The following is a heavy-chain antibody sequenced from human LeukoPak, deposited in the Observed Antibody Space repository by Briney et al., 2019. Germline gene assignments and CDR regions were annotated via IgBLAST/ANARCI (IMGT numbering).Heavy chain of an antibody. CDR1: SGSISSGSYY. CDR3: ARGIALTGSTKGDWFDP. CDR2: MYSSGST. V-gene: IGHV4-61*02. Sequence: PSETLSLTCTVSSGSISSGSYYRSWIRQPAGKGLEWIGRMYSSGSTNYNPSLQSRVTISRDTSKNQFSLNLSSVTAADTAIYYCARGIALTGSTKGDWFDPWGQGTLVTVSS. D-gene: IGHD1-20*01. J-gene: IGHJ5*02.